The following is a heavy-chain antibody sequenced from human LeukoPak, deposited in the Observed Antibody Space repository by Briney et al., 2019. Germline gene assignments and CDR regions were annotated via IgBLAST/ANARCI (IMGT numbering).Heavy chain of an antibody. Sequence: GASVKVSCKASGYTFTGYYMHWVRQAPGQGLEWMGWINPNSGGTNYAQKFQGWVTMTRDTSISTAYMELSRLRSDDTAVYYCARAEDQGRYFDWLPGFDPWGQGTLVTVSS. J-gene: IGHJ5*02. D-gene: IGHD3-9*01. CDR2: INPNSGGT. CDR3: ARAEDQGRYFDWLPGFDP. V-gene: IGHV1-2*04. CDR1: GYTFTGYY.